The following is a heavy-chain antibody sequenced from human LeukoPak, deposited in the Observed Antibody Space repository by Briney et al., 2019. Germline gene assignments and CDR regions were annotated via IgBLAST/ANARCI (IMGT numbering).Heavy chain of an antibody. Sequence: GGSLRLSCAASGFTFSSYGMHWAHQAPGKGLEWVASTKGNGGSTNYTDSVKDRFTISRDNSKNTVYLQMHSLRADDTAVYYCAKGSYYYDTSGYFDSWGHGALVTVSS. J-gene: IGHJ4*01. CDR1: GFTFSSYG. CDR3: AKGSYYYDTSGYFDS. CDR2: TKGNGGST. D-gene: IGHD3-22*01. V-gene: IGHV3-23*01.